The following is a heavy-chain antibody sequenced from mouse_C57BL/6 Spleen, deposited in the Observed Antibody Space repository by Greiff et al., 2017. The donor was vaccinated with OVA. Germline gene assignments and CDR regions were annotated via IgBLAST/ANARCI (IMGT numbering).Heavy chain of an antibody. CDR2: LYPRSGNT. CDR3: ASDLYGSDYFDY. V-gene: IGHV1-81*01. CDR1: GYTFTSYG. D-gene: IGHD1-1*01. Sequence: QVQLQQSGAELARPGASVKLSCKASGYTFTSYGISWVKQSTGQGLEWIGELYPRSGNTYYNEKFKGKATLTADKSSSTAYMELRSLTSEDSAVYYCASDLYGSDYFDYWGQGTTLTVSS. J-gene: IGHJ2*01.